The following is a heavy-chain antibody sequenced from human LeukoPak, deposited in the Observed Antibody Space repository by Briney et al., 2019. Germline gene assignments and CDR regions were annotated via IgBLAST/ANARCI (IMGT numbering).Heavy chain of an antibody. CDR2: IYYTGST. CDR3: ARVYYYDSSDYYDTSCFDY. D-gene: IGHD3-22*01. Sequence: SETLSLTCAVYGGSFSGYYWSWNRQPPGKGLEWIGSIYYTGSTYYNPSLKSRVTISVDTSKNQFSLKLNSVTAADTAVYYCARVYYYDSSDYYDTSCFDYWGQGTLVTVSS. V-gene: IGHV4-34*01. CDR1: GGSFSGYY. J-gene: IGHJ4*02.